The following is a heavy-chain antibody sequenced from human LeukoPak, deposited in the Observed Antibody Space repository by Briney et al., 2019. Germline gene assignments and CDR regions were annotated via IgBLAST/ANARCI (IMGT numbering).Heavy chain of an antibody. CDR2: INHSGST. J-gene: IGHJ4*02. CDR3: ARSRYYDFWSGYTFDY. Sequence: SETLSLTCAVYGGSFSGYYWSWIRQPPGKGLEWIGEINHSGSTNYNPSLKSRVTISVDTSKNQFSLKLSSVTAADTAVYYCARSRYYDFWSGYTFDYWGQGTLVTVPS. V-gene: IGHV4-34*01. D-gene: IGHD3-3*01. CDR1: GGSFSGYY.